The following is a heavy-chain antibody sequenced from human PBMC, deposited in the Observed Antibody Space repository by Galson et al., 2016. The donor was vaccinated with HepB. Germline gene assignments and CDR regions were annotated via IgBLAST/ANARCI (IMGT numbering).Heavy chain of an antibody. CDR3: ARIPSGYEGEWFDH. CDR2: VYFSGST. D-gene: IGHD5-12*01. CDR1: GASINNYF. J-gene: IGHJ5*02. V-gene: IGHV4-59*01. Sequence: SETLSLTCSVSGASINNYFWAWIRQPPGKGLEWIGYVYFSGSTNYNPSVTGRITVSSDAPRNQFSLKLRSVTAADTAIYYCARIPSGYEGEWFDHWGQGILVTVSS.